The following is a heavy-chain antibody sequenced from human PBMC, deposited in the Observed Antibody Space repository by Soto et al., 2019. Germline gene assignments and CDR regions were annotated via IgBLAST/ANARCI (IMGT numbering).Heavy chain of an antibody. J-gene: IGHJ4*01. Sequence: GGSLRLSCAASGFTFSSYWMHWVRQAPGKGLVWVSHINNDGSSTTYADSVKGRFTISRDNAKNTLNLQMNSLRAEDTAVYYCVRDDFALGTDCWGIGPLVTVSS. CDR3: VRDDFALGTDC. D-gene: IGHD1-1*01. V-gene: IGHV3-74*01. CDR2: INNDGSST. CDR1: GFTFSSYW.